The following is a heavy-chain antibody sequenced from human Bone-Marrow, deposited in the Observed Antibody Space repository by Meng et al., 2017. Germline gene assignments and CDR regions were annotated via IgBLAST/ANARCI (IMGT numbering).Heavy chain of an antibody. D-gene: IGHD1-26*01. CDR3: ERSGGVGALDY. Sequence: QVQLQQSGPGLVKPSETLSLTCAISGASVSSNTATWNWIRQPPPRGLEWLGRTYYGSKLYNDYAVSVKSRITINPDTSKNQFSLQLNSVTPEDTAVYYCERSGGVGALDYWGQGTLVTVSS. CDR1: GASVSSNTAT. CDR2: TYYGSKLYN. V-gene: IGHV6-1*01. J-gene: IGHJ4*02.